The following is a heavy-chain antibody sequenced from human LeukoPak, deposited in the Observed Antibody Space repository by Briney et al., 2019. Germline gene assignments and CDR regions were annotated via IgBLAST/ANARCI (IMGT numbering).Heavy chain of an antibody. CDR2: IEPEGSEK. D-gene: IGHD1-26*01. CDR3: ARVREWELPAPFDY. J-gene: IGHJ4*02. CDR1: GFTFSSYW. V-gene: IGHV3-7*01. Sequence: GGSLRLSCAAAGFTFSSYWISLVRQSAGKGPVYVAIIEPEGSEKYFMDSVKGRFIITRDNAKNALYLEMNSVRAEDTAVYYCARVREWELPAPFDYWGQGTLVTVSS.